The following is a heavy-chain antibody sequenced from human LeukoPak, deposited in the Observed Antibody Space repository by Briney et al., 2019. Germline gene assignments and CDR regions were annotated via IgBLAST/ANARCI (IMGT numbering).Heavy chain of an antibody. J-gene: IGHJ3*02. V-gene: IGHV3-9*01. D-gene: IGHD3-22*01. CDR1: GFAFDDYA. CDR2: ISYNSDNI. Sequence: GGSLRLSCAASGFAFDDYAMHWVRQAPGKGLEWVSGISYNSDNIDYADSVKGRFTISRDNSKNTLYLQMNSLRAEDTAVYYCARQGKIVDAFDIWGQGTMVTVSS. CDR3: ARQGKIVDAFDI.